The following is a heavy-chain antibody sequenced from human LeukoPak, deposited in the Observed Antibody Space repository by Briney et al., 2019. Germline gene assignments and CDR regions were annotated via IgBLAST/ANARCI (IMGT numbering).Heavy chain of an antibody. D-gene: IGHD3-16*01. Sequence: GGSLRLSCAASGFTFTSYAMTWVRQAPGKGLEWVSGISGSGGRTYYADSVKGRFTISRDNYKNTLYLQMNSLRAEDTAVDYCAKAGGSEYYYYMDVWGKGTTVTVSS. V-gene: IGHV3-23*01. J-gene: IGHJ6*03. CDR1: GFTFTSYA. CDR2: ISGSGGRT. CDR3: AKAGGSEYYYYMDV.